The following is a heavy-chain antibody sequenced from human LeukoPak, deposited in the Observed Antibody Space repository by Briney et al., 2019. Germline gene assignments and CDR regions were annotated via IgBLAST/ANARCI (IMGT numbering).Heavy chain of an antibody. CDR3: ARLRRVVVVPSEVDAFDI. Sequence: SGGSLRLSCAASGFTFSDYFVSWIRQAPGKGLEWVSYISSSGSTIYYADSVKGRFTISRDNAKNSLYLQMNSLRAEDTAVYYCARLRRVVVVPSEVDAFDIWGQGTMVTVSS. J-gene: IGHJ3*02. CDR2: ISSSGSTI. V-gene: IGHV3-11*01. D-gene: IGHD3-22*01. CDR1: GFTFSDYF.